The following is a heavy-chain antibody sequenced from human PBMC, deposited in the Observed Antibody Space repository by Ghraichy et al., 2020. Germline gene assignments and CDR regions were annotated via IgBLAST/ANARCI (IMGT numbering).Heavy chain of an antibody. CDR3: ATDLGGAPGWEIMGY. CDR1: GYTLTELS. Sequence: ASVKVSCKVSGYTLTELSMHWVRQAPGKGLEWMGGFDPEDGETIYAQKFQGRVTMTEDTSTDTAYMELSSLRSEDTAVYYCATDLGGAPGWEIMGYWGQGTLVTVSS. D-gene: IGHD3-16*01. CDR2: FDPEDGET. V-gene: IGHV1-24*01. J-gene: IGHJ4*02.